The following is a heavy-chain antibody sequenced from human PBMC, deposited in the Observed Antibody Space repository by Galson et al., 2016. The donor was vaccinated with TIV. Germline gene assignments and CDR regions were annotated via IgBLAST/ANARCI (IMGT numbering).Heavy chain of an antibody. D-gene: IGHD1-1*01. Sequence: SVKVSCKASGYTFITYYVYWTRQAPGQGPEWVGVINPSGGSTTYAEKFQGRVTITRDTSISTVHMELHSLTSDDTALYFCAREGSTGRKSPFDIWGQGTMVTVSS. CDR2: INPSGGST. J-gene: IGHJ3*02. V-gene: IGHV1-46*01. CDR3: AREGSTGRKSPFDI. CDR1: GYTFITYY.